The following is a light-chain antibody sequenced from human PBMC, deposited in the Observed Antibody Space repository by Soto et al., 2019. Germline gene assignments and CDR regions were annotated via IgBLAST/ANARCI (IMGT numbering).Light chain of an antibody. V-gene: IGLV2-8*01. Sequence: QSALTQPPSASGSPGQSVTISCTGTNSDVGGYNYVSWYQQHPGKAPKLMIYGVSKRPSGVPDRFSGSKSGNTASLTVSGLQAADEADYYCSSYAGINNLDFGGGTKVTVL. CDR2: GVS. CDR1: NSDVGGYNY. CDR3: SSYAGINNLD. J-gene: IGLJ2*01.